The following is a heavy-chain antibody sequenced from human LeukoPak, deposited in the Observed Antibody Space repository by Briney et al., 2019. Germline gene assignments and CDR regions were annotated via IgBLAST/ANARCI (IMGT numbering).Heavy chain of an antibody. CDR1: GYTFSSYG. D-gene: IGHD3-16*01. Sequence: ASVKLSRKASGYTFSSYGISWVRQAPGQGLEWMGGISAYNDKTNYAQKLQGRVTMTTDTSTSTAYMELRSLRSDDTAVYCCARDNPALGEVYDFDYWGQGTLVTVSS. V-gene: IGHV1-18*01. CDR3: ARDNPALGEVYDFDY. J-gene: IGHJ4*02. CDR2: ISAYNDKT.